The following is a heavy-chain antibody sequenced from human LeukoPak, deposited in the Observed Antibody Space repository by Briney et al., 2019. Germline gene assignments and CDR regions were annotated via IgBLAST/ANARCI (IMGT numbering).Heavy chain of an antibody. J-gene: IGHJ4*02. CDR3: ARGDSYGLPTDY. CDR2: ISSSSSYI. D-gene: IGHD5-18*01. V-gene: IGHV3-21*01. CDR1: GFTFSSYS. Sequence: GGSLRLSCAASGFTFSSYSMNWVRQAPGKGLEWVSSISSSSSYIYYADSVKGRFTISRGNAKNSLYLQMNSLRAEDTAVYYCARGDSYGLPTDYWGQGTLVTVSS.